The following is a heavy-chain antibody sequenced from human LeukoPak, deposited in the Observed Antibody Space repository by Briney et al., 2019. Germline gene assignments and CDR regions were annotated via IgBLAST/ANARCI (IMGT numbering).Heavy chain of an antibody. D-gene: IGHD1-26*01. CDR3: ARDLPSPATI. CDR2: IYHSGST. J-gene: IGHJ3*02. Sequence: PSETLSLTCTVSGGSISSGGYYWSWIRQPPGKGLEWIGYIYHSGSTYYNPSLKSRVTISVDRSKNQFSLKLSSVTAADTAVYYCARDLPSPATIWGQGTMVTVSS. CDR1: GGSISSGGYY. V-gene: IGHV4-30-2*01.